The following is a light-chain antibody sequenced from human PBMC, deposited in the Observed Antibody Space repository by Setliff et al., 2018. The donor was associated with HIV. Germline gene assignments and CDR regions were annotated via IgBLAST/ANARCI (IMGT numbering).Light chain of an antibody. J-gene: IGLJ1*01. Sequence: QSVLTQPASVSGSPGQSITISCTGTSGDVGRYNLVSWYQQQPGKPPKLMIYQASKRPSGVSNRFSGSKSGNTASLTISGLQAEDEADYYCSSSTVPSSTTAPQFAFGTGTKGTVL. CDR1: SGDVGRYNL. CDR3: SSSTVPSSTTAPQFA. V-gene: IGLV2-23*01. CDR2: QAS.